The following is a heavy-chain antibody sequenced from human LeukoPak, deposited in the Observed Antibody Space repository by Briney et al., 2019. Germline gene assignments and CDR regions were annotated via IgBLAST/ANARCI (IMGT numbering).Heavy chain of an antibody. V-gene: IGHV4-38-2*01. CDR2: IYYSGST. D-gene: IGHD1-26*01. CDR1: GFTFSDYY. J-gene: IGHJ4*02. Sequence: GSLRLSCAASGFTFSDYYMGWIRQPPGKGLEWIGSIYYSGSTYYNPSLKSRVTISVDTCKNQFSLKLSSVTAADTAVYYCARHWELLLLYFDYWGQGTLVTVSS. CDR3: ARHWELLLLYFDY.